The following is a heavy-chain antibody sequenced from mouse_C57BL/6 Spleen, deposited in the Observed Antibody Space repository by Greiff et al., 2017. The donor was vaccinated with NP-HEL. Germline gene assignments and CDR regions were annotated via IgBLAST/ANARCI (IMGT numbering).Heavy chain of an antibody. V-gene: IGHV1-54*01. Sequence: VQLQQSGAELVRPGTSVKVSCKASGYAFTNYLIEWVKQRPGQGLEWIGVINPGSGGTNYNEKFKGKATLTADKSSSTAYMQLSSLTSEDSAVYFCASYDYDERFAYWGQGTLVTVSA. D-gene: IGHD2-4*01. CDR3: ASYDYDERFAY. CDR1: GYAFTNYL. CDR2: INPGSGGT. J-gene: IGHJ3*01.